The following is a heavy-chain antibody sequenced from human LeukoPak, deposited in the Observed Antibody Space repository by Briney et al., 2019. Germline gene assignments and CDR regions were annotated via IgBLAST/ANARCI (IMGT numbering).Heavy chain of an antibody. V-gene: IGHV1-2*02. J-gene: IGHJ4*02. D-gene: IGHD5-18*01. CDR3: ARTRGYGFRLIGYYDY. CDR1: GYTFTGYY. CDR2: INPNSGGT. Sequence: ASVKVSCKASGYTFTGYYMHWVRQAPGQGLEWMGWINPNSGGTNYAQKFQGRVTMTRDTSISTAYMELSRLRSEDTAVYYCARTRGYGFRLIGYYDYWGQGTLVTVSS.